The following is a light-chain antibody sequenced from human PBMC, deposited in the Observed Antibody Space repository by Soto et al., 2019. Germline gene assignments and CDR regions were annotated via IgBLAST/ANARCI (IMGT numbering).Light chain of an antibody. J-gene: IGLJ2*01. Sequence: QSVLTQPASVSGSPGQSITLSCTGTSSDDGSYNLVSWYQQHPGKAPKLMIYEDIKRPSGVSNRFSGSKSGSTASLTISGLQFEDEADYHCCSYAGGRLVFGGGTQLTVL. CDR1: SSDDGSYNL. CDR3: CSYAGGRLV. V-gene: IGLV2-23*01. CDR2: EDI.